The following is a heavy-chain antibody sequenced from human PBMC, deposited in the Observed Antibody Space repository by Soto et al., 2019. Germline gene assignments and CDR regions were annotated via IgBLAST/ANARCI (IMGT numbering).Heavy chain of an antibody. D-gene: IGHD2-21*02. Sequence: QVQLVESGGGVVQPGKSLRLSCAASGFRFSSSGMHWVRQAPGKGLEWVAVIIYDGSKKEYADSVKGRFTVSRDNSKDTVYLQMNTLRPEDTGVYYCAKDLHDFASFFFYGMDVWGQGTSVTVSS. CDR3: AKDLHDFASFFFYGMDV. J-gene: IGHJ6*01. V-gene: IGHV3-30*18. CDR1: GFRFSSSG. CDR2: IIYDGSKK.